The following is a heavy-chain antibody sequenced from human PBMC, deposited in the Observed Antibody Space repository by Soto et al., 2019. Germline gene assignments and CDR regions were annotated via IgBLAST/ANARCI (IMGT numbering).Heavy chain of an antibody. Sequence: ASVKVSCKASGYTFTSYGISWVRQAPGQGLEWMGWISAYNGNTNYAQKLQGRVTMTTDTSTSTAYMELRSLRSDDTAVYYCARDSRFPAGITMVRGVIIFDYWGQGTLVTVSS. CDR1: GYTFTSYG. D-gene: IGHD3-10*01. CDR2: ISAYNGNT. V-gene: IGHV1-18*01. J-gene: IGHJ4*02. CDR3: ARDSRFPAGITMVRGVIIFDY.